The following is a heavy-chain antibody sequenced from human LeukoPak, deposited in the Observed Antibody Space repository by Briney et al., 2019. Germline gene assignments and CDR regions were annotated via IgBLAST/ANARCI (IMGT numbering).Heavy chain of an antibody. CDR2: ISSNGGVT. Sequence: GGSLRLSCAASGFSFSSYLMHWVRQAPGKGLEYVSAISSNGGVTYYSNSVKGRFTISRDNSENTLFLQMGSLRAEDVAVYYCARGGATYFFDYWGQGSLVTVSS. CDR3: ARGGATYFFDY. CDR1: GFSFSSYL. J-gene: IGHJ4*02. D-gene: IGHD1-26*01. V-gene: IGHV3-64*01.